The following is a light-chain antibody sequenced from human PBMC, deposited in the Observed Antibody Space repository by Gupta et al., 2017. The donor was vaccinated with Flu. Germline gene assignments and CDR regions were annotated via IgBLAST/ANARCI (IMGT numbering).Light chain of an antibody. Sequence: QSVLAQPPSASGTPGQRVTITCSGSSSNIGSNAVNWYQQVPGTSPKLLIYGSNQRPSGVPDRFAGSKSGTSASLAIRGLQSEDEADYYCAAWEDSRNGHYVFGTGTKVTVL. CDR2: GSN. J-gene: IGLJ1*01. V-gene: IGLV1-44*01. CDR3: AAWEDSRNGHYV. CDR1: SSNIGSNA.